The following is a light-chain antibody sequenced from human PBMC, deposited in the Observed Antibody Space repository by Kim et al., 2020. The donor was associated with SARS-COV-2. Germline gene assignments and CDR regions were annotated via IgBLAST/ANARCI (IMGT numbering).Light chain of an antibody. V-gene: IGLV1-51*01. CDR3: GTWDSRLNSAV. J-gene: IGLJ7*01. CDR1: SSNIGKNY. Sequence: GQKVPIAGSRSSSNIGKNYVAWYQQHPGTAPKLLIFDNNLRPSGVPDRFSASKSGTSATLDITGLQTGDEADYFCGTWDSRLNSAVFGGGTQLTVL. CDR2: DNN.